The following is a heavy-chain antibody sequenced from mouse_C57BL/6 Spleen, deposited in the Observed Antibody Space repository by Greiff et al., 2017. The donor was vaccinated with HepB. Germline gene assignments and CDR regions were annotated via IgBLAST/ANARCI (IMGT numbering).Heavy chain of an antibody. V-gene: IGHV7-1*01. Sequence: EVMLVESGGGLVQSGRSLRLSCATSGFTFSDFYMEWVRQAPGKGLEWIAASRNKANDYTTEYSASVKGRFIVSRDTYQSILYLQMNALRAEDTAIYYCARDAFKGYFDVWGTGTTVTVSS. CDR1: GFTFSDFY. J-gene: IGHJ1*03. CDR3: ARDAFKGYFDV. CDR2: SRNKANDYTT. D-gene: IGHD1-3*01.